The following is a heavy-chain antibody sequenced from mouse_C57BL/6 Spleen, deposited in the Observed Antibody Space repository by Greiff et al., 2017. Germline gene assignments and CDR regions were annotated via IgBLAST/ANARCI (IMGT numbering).Heavy chain of an antibody. CDR1: GYTFTSYW. CDR3: ARAQAPGNYAMDY. D-gene: IGHD3-2*02. J-gene: IGHJ4*01. V-gene: IGHV1-64*01. Sequence: QVQLQQPGAELVKPGASVKLSCKASGYTFTSYWMHWVKQRPGQGLEWIGMIHPNRGSTNYNEKFKRKATLTVDKSSNTADMQLSSLTSGDSAVYYGARAQAPGNYAMDYWGQGTSVTVSS. CDR2: IHPNRGST.